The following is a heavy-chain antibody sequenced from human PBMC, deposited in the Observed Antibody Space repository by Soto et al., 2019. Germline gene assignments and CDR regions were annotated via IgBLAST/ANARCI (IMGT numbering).Heavy chain of an antibody. CDR1: GDSFGRGGYF. CDR3: ARDNSRGGVCFFDS. Sequence: QVQLQESGPGLVKPSQTLSLTCTASGDSFGRGGYFWSWIRQHPGKGLEWIGYSYYSGSTYYIPSLKSRVTISVDTSKNQFSLKLSSVTAADTAVYYCARDNSRGGVCFFDSWGQGTLVTVSS. D-gene: IGHD2-21*02. J-gene: IGHJ4*02. V-gene: IGHV4-31*03. CDR2: SYYSGST.